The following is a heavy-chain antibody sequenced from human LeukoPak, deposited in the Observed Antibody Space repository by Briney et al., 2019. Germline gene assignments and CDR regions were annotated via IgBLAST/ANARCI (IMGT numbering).Heavy chain of an antibody. V-gene: IGHV4-61*01. CDR3: ARDCSGASCYDY. D-gene: IGHD2-15*01. J-gene: IGHJ4*02. CDR2: IFYSGST. Sequence: PSETLSLTCTVSGASVSSGSYYWTWIRQPPGKGLEWIGYIFYSGSTNYNPSLESRVTISVDTSRNQFSLKLSSVTAADTAVYYCARDCSGASCYDYWGQGTLVTVSS. CDR1: GASVSSGSYY.